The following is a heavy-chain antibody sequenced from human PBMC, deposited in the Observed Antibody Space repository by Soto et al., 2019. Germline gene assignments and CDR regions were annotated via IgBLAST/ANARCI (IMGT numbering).Heavy chain of an antibody. D-gene: IGHD3-3*01. CDR3: ARGKPYYDFWSGYLHYDY. V-gene: IGHV4-59*01. J-gene: IGHJ4*02. Sequence: SETLSLTCTVSGGSISSYYWSWIRQPPGKGLEWIGYIYYSGSTNYNPSLKSRVTISVDTSKNQFSLKLSSVTAADTAVYYCARGKPYYDFWSGYLHYDYWGQGTLVTVSS. CDR1: GGSISSYY. CDR2: IYYSGST.